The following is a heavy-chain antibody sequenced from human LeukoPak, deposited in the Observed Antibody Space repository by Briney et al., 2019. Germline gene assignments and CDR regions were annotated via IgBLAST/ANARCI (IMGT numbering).Heavy chain of an antibody. V-gene: IGHV3-7*01. CDR2: IKQDGSEK. D-gene: IGHD5-18*01. J-gene: IGHJ4*02. CDR3: ARGWIQLWPFDY. Sequence: GGSLRLSCTASGFIFSSYGMSWVRQAPGKGLEWVANIKQDGSEKYYVDSVKGRFTISRDNAKNSLYLQMNSLRAEDTAVYYCARGWIQLWPFDYWGQGTLVTVSS. CDR1: GFIFSSYG.